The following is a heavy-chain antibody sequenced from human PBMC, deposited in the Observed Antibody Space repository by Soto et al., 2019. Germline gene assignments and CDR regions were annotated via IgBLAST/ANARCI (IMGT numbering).Heavy chain of an antibody. Sequence: SETMSPTSPISNGSIGSYSWTWIGQPPGKGLEWIGHIYYSGSTNYNPSLKSRLTLSLDTSKNQFSLKLTSVTAADTAVYYCARVGRLITAAGLLDAWGQGTLVTVSS. D-gene: IGHD6-13*01. CDR2: IYYSGST. CDR1: NGSIGSYS. J-gene: IGHJ5*02. CDR3: ARVGRLITAAGLLDA. V-gene: IGHV4-59*01.